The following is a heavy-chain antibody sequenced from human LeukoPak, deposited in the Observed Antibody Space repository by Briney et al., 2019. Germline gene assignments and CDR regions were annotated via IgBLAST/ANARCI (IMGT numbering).Heavy chain of an antibody. CDR1: GFTFSSNW. CDR3: ARDGVVPAASHSYYYMDV. V-gene: IGHV3-74*01. D-gene: IGHD2-2*01. CDR2: INSDGSTT. Sequence: GGSLRLSCAASGFTFSSNWMHWVRQAPGKGLVWVSRINSDGSTTSYADSVRGRFTISRDNAKNTVYLQMNSLRAEDTAVYYCARDGVVPAASHSYYYMDVWGKGTTVTVSS. J-gene: IGHJ6*03.